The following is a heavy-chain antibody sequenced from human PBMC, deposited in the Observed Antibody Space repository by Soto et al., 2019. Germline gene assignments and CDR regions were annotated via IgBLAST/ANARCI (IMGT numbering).Heavy chain of an antibody. CDR3: ARVRYGDY. D-gene: IGHD1-1*01. J-gene: IGHJ4*02. CDR2: ISAHNGNT. V-gene: IGHV1-18*01. Sequence: QVHLVQSGAEVKKPGASVKVSCKASGYTFTSYGITWVRQAPGQGLEWMGWISAHNGNTDYAQKLQGRVIVTRDTSTSTGYMELRRLISDGTAVYYCARVRYGDYWGQGDLVTVSS. CDR1: GYTFTSYG.